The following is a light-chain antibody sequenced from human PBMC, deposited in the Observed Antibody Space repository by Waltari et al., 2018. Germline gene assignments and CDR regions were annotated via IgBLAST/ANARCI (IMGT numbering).Light chain of an antibody. V-gene: IGKV3-11*01. J-gene: IGKJ1*01. CDR2: DAS. CDR3: QQRSNWPPWT. CDR1: QSVSSY. Sequence: EIVLTQSPATLSLSPGERATLSCRASQSVSSYLAWYQQKPGQAPRLLIYDASNRATGSPARFSGSVSGTDFTLTISSLEPEDFAVYYCQQRSNWPPWTFGQGTKVEIK.